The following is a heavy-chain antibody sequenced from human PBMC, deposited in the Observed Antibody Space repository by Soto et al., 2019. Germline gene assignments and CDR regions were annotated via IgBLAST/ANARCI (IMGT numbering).Heavy chain of an antibody. CDR1: GFTFSGYA. V-gene: IGHV3-23*01. CDR2: ISGSGGSA. CDR3: AKVGTGYHFDY. Sequence: GGSLRLSCAASGFTFSGYAMSWVRQAPGKGLEWVSAISGSGGSAYYADSVKGRFTISRDNSKNTLYLQMNSLRAEDTAVYYCAKVGTGYHFDYWGQGTLVTVSS. D-gene: IGHD3-9*01. J-gene: IGHJ4*02.